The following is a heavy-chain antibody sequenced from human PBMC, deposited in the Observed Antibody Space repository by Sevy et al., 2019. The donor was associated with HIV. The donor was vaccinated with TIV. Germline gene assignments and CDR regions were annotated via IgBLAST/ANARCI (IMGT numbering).Heavy chain of an antibody. V-gene: IGHV4-4*07. Sequence: SETLSLTCTVSGGSISSYYWSWIRQPAGKGLEWIGRIYTSGSTNYNPSLKSRVTMSVDTSKNQFSLKLSSVTAADMAVYYCARGGAYCSGGSCSDTIDYWGQGTLVTVSS. CDR2: IYTSGST. CDR1: GGSISSYY. D-gene: IGHD2-15*01. J-gene: IGHJ4*02. CDR3: ARGGAYCSGGSCSDTIDY.